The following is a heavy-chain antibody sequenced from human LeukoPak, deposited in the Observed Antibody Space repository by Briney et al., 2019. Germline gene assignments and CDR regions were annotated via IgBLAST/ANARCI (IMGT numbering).Heavy chain of an antibody. D-gene: IGHD2-2*01. CDR3: ASRYCSSTSCSADAFDI. V-gene: IGHV4-30-2*01. J-gene: IGHJ3*02. CDR2: IYHSGST. Sequence: PSQTLSLTCTVSGGSISNNHYYWTWIRQPPGKGLEWIGYIYHSGSTYYNPSLKSRVTISVDTSKNQFSLKLSSVTAADTAVYYCASRYCSSTSCSADAFDIWGQGTMVTVSS. CDR1: GGSISNNHYY.